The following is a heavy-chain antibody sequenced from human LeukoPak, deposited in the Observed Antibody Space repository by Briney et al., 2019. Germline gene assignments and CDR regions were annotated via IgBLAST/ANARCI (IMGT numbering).Heavy chain of an antibody. CDR1: GYSFTTYW. CDR3: ARARYCSGGSCYAEY. V-gene: IGHV5-51*01. D-gene: IGHD2-15*01. J-gene: IGHJ4*02. Sequence: GESLKISCKGSGYSFTTYWIGWVRQMPGKGLEWMGIIYPGDSDTRYSPSFQGEVTISADKSISTAYLQWSSLKASDTAMYYCARARYCSGGSCYAEYWGQGTLVTVSS. CDR2: IYPGDSDT.